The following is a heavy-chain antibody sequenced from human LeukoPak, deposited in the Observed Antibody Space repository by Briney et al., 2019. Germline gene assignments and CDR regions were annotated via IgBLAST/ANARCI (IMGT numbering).Heavy chain of an antibody. J-gene: IGHJ4*02. D-gene: IGHD3-16*01. CDR3: VREGEWALPFDY. CDR2: IYYSGST. CDR1: GGSIRSSSYY. V-gene: IGHV4-39*01. Sequence: SETLSLTCTVSGGSIRSSSYYWGWIRQPPGKGLEWIGSIYYSGSTYYNPSLKSRVTISVDTSKNQFSLKLSSVIAADTAVYFCVREGEWALPFDYWGQGTLVTVSS.